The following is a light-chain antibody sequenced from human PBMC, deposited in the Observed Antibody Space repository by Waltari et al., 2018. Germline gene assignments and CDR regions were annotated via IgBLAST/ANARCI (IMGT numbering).Light chain of an antibody. J-gene: IGLJ2*01. CDR2: YDS. Sequence: SYELTQPPSVSVAPGKTATITCGGANIEVQIVHWYQQKPGQAPILVMHYDSDRPSGIPERFSGSNSGDTATLTISRVEAGDEADYYCQVWDRNTDHAIFGGGTKLTVL. CDR3: QVWDRNTDHAI. V-gene: IGLV3-21*04. CDR1: NIEVQI.